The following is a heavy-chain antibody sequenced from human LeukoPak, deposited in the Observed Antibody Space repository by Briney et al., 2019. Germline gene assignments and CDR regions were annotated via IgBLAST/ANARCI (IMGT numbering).Heavy chain of an antibody. D-gene: IGHD3-10*01. J-gene: IGHJ6*02. CDR1: GYTFTSYY. V-gene: IGHV1-46*01. Sequence: ASVKVSCKASGYTFTSYYMHWVRQAPGQGLEWMGIINPSGGSTSYAQKFQGRVTMTRDTSTSTVYMELSSLRSEDTAVYYCARDIRGSELLGLGSVWGQGTSVTVSS. CDR2: INPSGGST. CDR3: ARDIRGSELLGLGSV.